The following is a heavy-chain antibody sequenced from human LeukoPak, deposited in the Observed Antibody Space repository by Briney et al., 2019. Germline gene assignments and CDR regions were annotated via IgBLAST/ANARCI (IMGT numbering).Heavy chain of an antibody. CDR2: ISYDGSNK. V-gene: IGHV3-30*18. CDR1: GFTFSSYG. D-gene: IGHD4-11*01. Sequence: PGGSLRLSCAASGFTFSSYGMHWVRQAPGKGLEWVAVISYDGSNKYYADSVKGRFTISRDNSKNTLYLQMNSLRAEDTAVYYCAKAVGLSNYRFYYYYYGMDVWGQGTTVTVSS. J-gene: IGHJ6*02. CDR3: AKAVGLSNYRFYYYYYGMDV.